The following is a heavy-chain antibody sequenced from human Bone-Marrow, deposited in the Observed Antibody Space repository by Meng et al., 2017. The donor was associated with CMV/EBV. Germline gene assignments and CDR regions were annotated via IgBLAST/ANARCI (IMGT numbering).Heavy chain of an antibody. Sequence: GGSLRLSCAASGFTVSSNYMSWVRQAPGKGLEWVSVIYSGGSTYYADSVKGRFTISRDNSKNTLYLQMNSLRAEDTAVYYCARLGGLLEPEAFDIWGQGKMVTVSS. D-gene: IGHD1-1*01. V-gene: IGHV3-66*02. CDR2: IYSGGST. J-gene: IGHJ3*02. CDR1: GFTVSSNY. CDR3: ARLGGLLEPEAFDI.